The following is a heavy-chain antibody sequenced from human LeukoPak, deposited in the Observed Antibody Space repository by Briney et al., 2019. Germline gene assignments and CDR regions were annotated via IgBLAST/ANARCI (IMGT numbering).Heavy chain of an antibody. D-gene: IGHD1-26*01. V-gene: IGHV3-48*04. CDR1: GFTFSGYS. Sequence: PGGSLRLSCAASGFTFSGYSMNWVRQAPGKGLEWVSYISSSSTTIYYADSVQGRFTISRDNAKNSLFLQMNSLRAEDTAVYYCLRVSGSYYLYPDYWGQGTLVTVSS. CDR3: LRVSGSYYLYPDY. J-gene: IGHJ4*02. CDR2: ISSSSTTI.